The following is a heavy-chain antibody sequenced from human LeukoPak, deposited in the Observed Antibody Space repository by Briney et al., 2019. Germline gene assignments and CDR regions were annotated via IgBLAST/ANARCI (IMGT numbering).Heavy chain of an antibody. CDR3: ASPVLPAALRGFDY. CDR1: GGSFSGYY. Sequence: SETLSLTCAVYGGSFSGYYWSWIRQPPGKGLEWIGEINHSGSTNYNPSLKSRVTISVDTSKNQFSLKLSSVTAADTAVYYCASPVLPAALRGFDYWGQGTLVTVSS. CDR2: INHSGST. J-gene: IGHJ4*02. V-gene: IGHV4-34*01. D-gene: IGHD2-2*01.